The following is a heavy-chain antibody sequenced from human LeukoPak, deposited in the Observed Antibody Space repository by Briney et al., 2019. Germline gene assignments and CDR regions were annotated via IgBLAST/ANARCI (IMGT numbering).Heavy chain of an antibody. V-gene: IGHV3-30*02. Sequence: GGSLRLSCAAFGFTFSRHGMHWVRQAPGKGLEWVAFIRHDGSNRYYRDSVKGRLTISRDNSKNTLYLQMNSLTPEDTAMYYCAKDPGYCTSSSCYTFDHWGQGTLVTVSS. CDR3: AKDPGYCTSSSCYTFDH. J-gene: IGHJ4*02. D-gene: IGHD2-2*01. CDR1: GFTFSRHG. CDR2: IRHDGSNR.